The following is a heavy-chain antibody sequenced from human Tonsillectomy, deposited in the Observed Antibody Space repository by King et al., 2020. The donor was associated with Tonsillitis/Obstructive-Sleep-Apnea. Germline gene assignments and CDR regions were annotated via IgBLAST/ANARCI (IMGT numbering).Heavy chain of an antibody. D-gene: IGHD3-22*01. CDR3: ARGSSGRI. V-gene: IGHV3-21*01. CDR1: S. Sequence: SMNWVRQAPGKGLEWVSSIISSSSYIYYADSVKGRFTISRDNAKNSLYLKMNSLRAEDTAVYYCARGSSGRIWGQGTMVTVSS. J-gene: IGHJ3*02. CDR2: IISSSSYI.